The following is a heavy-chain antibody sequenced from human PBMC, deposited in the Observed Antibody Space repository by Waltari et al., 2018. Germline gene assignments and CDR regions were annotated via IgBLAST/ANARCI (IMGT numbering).Heavy chain of an antibody. J-gene: IGHJ4*02. V-gene: IGHV1-2*02. CDR3: ARDYGGWSSYYFDY. Sequence: QVQLVQSGAEVKKPGASVKVSCKASGYTFTGYYMHWVRQAPGQGVEWMGGINPNSGGTNYAQKFQGRVTMTRDTSSSTAYMELSRLRSDDTAVYYCARDYGGWSSYYFDYWGQGTLVTVSS. CDR1: GYTFTGYY. CDR2: INPNSGGT. D-gene: IGHD6-19*01.